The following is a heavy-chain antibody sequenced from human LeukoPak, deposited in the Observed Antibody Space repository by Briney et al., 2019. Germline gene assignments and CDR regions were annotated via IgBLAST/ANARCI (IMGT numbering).Heavy chain of an antibody. CDR2: INTNTGNP. V-gene: IGHV7-4-1*02. D-gene: IGHD6-19*01. CDR3: ARDIPEATNTGIAVAGIDY. J-gene: IGHJ4*02. CDR1: GYTFTSYA. Sequence: ASVKVSCKASGYTFTSYAMNWVRQAPGQGLEWMGWINTNTGNPTYAQGFTGRFVFSLDTSVSTAYLQISSLKAEDTAVYYCARDIPEATNTGIAVAGIDYWGQGTLVTVSS.